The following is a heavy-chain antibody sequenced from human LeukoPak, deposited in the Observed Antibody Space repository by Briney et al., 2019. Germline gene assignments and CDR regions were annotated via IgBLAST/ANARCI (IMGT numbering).Heavy chain of an antibody. CDR1: GGSISSYY. Sequence: SETLSLTCTVSGGSISSYYWSWIRQPPGKGLEWIGYIYYSGSTYYNPSLKSRVTISVDTSKNQFSLKLSSVTAADTAVHYCAGLIRPGWFDPWGQGTLVTVSS. J-gene: IGHJ5*02. V-gene: IGHV4-59*04. CDR3: AGLIRPGWFDP. CDR2: IYYSGST. D-gene: IGHD2-8*01.